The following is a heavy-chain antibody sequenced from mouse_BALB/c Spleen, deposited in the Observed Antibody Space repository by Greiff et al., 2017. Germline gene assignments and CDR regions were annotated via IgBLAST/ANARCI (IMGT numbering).Heavy chain of an antibody. CDR2: IDPETGGT. CDR1: GYTFTDYE. J-gene: IGHJ2*01. Sequence: QVQLQQSGAELVRPGASVTLSCKASGYTFTDYEMHWVKQTPVHGLEWIGAIDPETGGTAYNQKFKGKATLTADKSSSTAYMELRSLTSEDSAVYYCTRHPYYGNYFDYWGQGTTLTVSS. V-gene: IGHV1-15*01. D-gene: IGHD2-10*01. CDR3: TRHPYYGNYFDY.